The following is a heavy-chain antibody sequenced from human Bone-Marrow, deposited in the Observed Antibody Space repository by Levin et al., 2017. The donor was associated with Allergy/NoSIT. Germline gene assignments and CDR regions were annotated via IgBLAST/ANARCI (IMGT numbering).Heavy chain of an antibody. CDR2: ISSSGSTI. V-gene: IGHV3-11*01. CDR1: GFTFSDYY. D-gene: IGHD3-3*01. CDR3: ASGRPYDFWSGYYPDYYGMDV. J-gene: IGHJ6*02. Sequence: GGSLRLSCAASGFTFSDYYMSWIRQAPGKGLEWVSYISSSGSTIYYADSVKGRFTISRDNAKNSLYLQMNSLRAEDTAVYYCASGRPYDFWSGYYPDYYGMDVWGQGTTVTVSS.